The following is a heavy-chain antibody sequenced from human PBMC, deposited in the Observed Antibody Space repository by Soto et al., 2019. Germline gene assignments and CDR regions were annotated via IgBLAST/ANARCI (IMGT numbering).Heavy chain of an antibody. Sequence: PVVSRLSCAASGFTFSSYWMSWVLEAPGKGLEWVANIKQDGSEKYYVDSVKGRFTISRDNAKNSLYLQMNSLRAEDTAVYYCARDYYDYTDYYYGMDVWGQGTTVTISS. CDR2: IKQDGSEK. CDR3: ARDYYDYTDYYYGMDV. CDR1: GFTFSSYW. J-gene: IGHJ6*02. D-gene: IGHD3-22*01. V-gene: IGHV3-7*03.